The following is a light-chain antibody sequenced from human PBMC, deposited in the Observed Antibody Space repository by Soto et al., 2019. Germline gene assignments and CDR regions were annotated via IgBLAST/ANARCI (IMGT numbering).Light chain of an antibody. CDR1: SSDVGGHNL. CDR2: EAY. CDR3: QSHDSSLSSYV. Sequence: QSALTQPASVSGSPGQSITISCTGTSSDVGGHNLLSWYQQHPGKAPKAIIYEAYRRPSGVSPRFSGSKSGNTASLTISGLQAEDEADYYCQSHDSSLSSYVFGTGTKLTVL. V-gene: IGLV2-14*02. J-gene: IGLJ1*01.